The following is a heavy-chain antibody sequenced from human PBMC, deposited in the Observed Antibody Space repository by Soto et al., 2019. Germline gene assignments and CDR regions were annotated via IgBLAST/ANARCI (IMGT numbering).Heavy chain of an antibody. Sequence: SETLSLTCAVSGGSISSSNLWSWVRQPPGKGLEWIGEIYHSGSTNYNPSLKSRVTISVDKSKNQFSLKLSSVTAADTAVYYCASGSIAAAGSWFDPWGQGTLVTVSS. CDR1: GGSISSSNL. J-gene: IGHJ5*02. V-gene: IGHV4-4*02. CDR2: IYHSGST. D-gene: IGHD6-13*01. CDR3: ASGSIAAAGSWFDP.